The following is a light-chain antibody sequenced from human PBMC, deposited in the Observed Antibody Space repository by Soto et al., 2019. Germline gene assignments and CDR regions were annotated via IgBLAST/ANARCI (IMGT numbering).Light chain of an antibody. CDR3: QQYNNGWT. CDR2: GAS. CDR1: QSVSSN. V-gene: IGKV3-15*01. Sequence: EIVMTQSPATLSVSPGERATLSCRASQSVSSNLAWYQQKPGQAPRLLIYGASTRATGIPARFSGSGSGTVFTFTISSLQSEDFAVYYCQQYNNGWTFGQLTKVEIK. J-gene: IGKJ1*01.